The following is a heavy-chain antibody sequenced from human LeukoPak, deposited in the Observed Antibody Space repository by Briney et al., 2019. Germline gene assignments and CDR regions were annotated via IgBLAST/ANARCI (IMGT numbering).Heavy chain of an antibody. D-gene: IGHD3/OR15-3a*01. CDR1: GFIFSSYN. Sequence: GGSLRLSCAASGFIFSSYNMNWVRQAPGKGLEWVSSISSSSNYIYYADSVKGRFTISRDSSKNTLYLQMNSLRAEDTAIYYCTKAFGPGSSQGVRWFDPWGQGTLVTVSS. CDR2: ISSSSNYI. V-gene: IGHV3-21*04. J-gene: IGHJ5*02. CDR3: TKAFGPGSSQGVRWFDP.